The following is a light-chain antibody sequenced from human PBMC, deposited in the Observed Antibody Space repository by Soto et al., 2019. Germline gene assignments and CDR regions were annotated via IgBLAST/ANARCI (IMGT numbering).Light chain of an antibody. CDR1: QSVSNNY. Sequence: EIVLTQSPGTLSLSPGDRATLACRASQSVSNNYVAWYQQKPGQAPRLLIFPASNKATCVPDRFSGSGSGTEFILTISALEPEDSGIYHCHQHGGTPETFGQGTKVEIK. J-gene: IGKJ1*01. V-gene: IGKV3-20*01. CDR3: HQHGGTPET. CDR2: PAS.